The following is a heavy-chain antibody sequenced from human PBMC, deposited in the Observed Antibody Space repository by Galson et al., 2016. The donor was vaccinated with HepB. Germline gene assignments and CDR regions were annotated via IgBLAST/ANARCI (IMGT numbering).Heavy chain of an antibody. D-gene: IGHD2-21*02. Sequence: SLRLSCAASGFTFSSSWMHWVRQAPGKGLMWVSRSNSDGTSATYADSVRGRFTVSRDNAKNTLCLEMNNLRAEDTAVYYCARVGGVFYPSFDHWGQGTLVTVSS. J-gene: IGHJ4*02. CDR2: SNSDGTSA. CDR1: GFTFSSSW. CDR3: ARVGGVFYPSFDH. V-gene: IGHV3-74*01.